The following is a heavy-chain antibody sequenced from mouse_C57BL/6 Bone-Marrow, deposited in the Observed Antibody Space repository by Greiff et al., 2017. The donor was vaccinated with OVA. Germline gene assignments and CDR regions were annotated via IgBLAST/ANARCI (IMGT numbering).Heavy chain of an antibody. CDR3: ARSHYGSSPLYAMDY. CDR2: INPGSGGT. Sequence: QVQLQQSGAELVRPGTSVKVSCKASGYAFTNYLIEWVKQRPGQGLEWIGVINPGSGGTNYNEKFKGKATLTVDTSSSTAYMQLSSLTSEDSAVYFCARSHYGSSPLYAMDYWGQGTSVTVSS. D-gene: IGHD1-1*01. J-gene: IGHJ4*01. V-gene: IGHV1-54*01. CDR1: GYAFTNYL.